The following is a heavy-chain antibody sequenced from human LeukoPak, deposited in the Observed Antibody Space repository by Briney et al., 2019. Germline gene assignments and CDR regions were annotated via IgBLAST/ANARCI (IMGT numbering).Heavy chain of an antibody. CDR3: AREPGWGRGVIKGDAFDI. Sequence: SQTLSLTCTVSGGSISSGDYYWSWIRQPPGKGLEWIGYIYYSGSTYYNPSLKSRVTISVDTSKNQFSLKLSSVTAADTAVYYCAREPGWGRGVIKGDAFDIWGQGTMVTVSS. V-gene: IGHV4-30-4*01. CDR2: IYYSGST. J-gene: IGHJ3*02. CDR1: GGSISSGDYY. D-gene: IGHD3-10*01.